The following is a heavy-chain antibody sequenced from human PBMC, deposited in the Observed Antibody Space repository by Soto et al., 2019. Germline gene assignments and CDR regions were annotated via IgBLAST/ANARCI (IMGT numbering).Heavy chain of an antibody. Sequence: GGSLRLSCTASGFTFSSSAMSWVRQAPGRGLEWVSGISGSGAGTYYADSVKGRFTISRDNSKNTLYLQMSGLRAEDAAVYYCAKGATVFGAVISFDYYYGMYVWGQGTPVTVSS. V-gene: IGHV3-23*01. D-gene: IGHD3-3*01. CDR2: ISGSGAGT. CDR3: AKGATVFGAVISFDYYYGMYV. J-gene: IGHJ6*02. CDR1: GFTFSSSA.